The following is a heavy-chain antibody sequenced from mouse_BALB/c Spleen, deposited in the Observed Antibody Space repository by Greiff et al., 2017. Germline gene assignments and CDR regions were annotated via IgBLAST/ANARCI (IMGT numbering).Heavy chain of an antibody. J-gene: IGHJ4*01. Sequence: QVQLQQPGAELVKPGASVKLSCKASGYTFTSYWMHWVKQRPGQGLEWIGEINPSNGRTNYNEKFKSKATLTVDKSSSTAYMQLSSLTSEDSAVYYCARSWGYPYAMDYWGQGTSVTVSS. CDR3: ARSWGYPYAMDY. D-gene: IGHD2-2*01. CDR2: INPSNGRT. V-gene: IGHV1S81*02. CDR1: GYTFTSYW.